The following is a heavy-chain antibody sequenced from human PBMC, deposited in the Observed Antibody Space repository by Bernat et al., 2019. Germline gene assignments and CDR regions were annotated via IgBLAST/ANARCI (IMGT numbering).Heavy chain of an antibody. D-gene: IGHD3-16*01. CDR1: GFTFSSYA. CDR2: ISGDGGST. Sequence: EVQLVESGGGLVQPGGSLRLSCAASGFTFSSYAMSWVRQAPGKGLEWVSLISGDGGSTYYADSVKGRFTISRDNSKNSLYLQMNSLRTEDTALYYCALRGGATFDYWGQGTLVTVSS. V-gene: IGHV3-43*02. J-gene: IGHJ4*02. CDR3: ALRGGATFDY.